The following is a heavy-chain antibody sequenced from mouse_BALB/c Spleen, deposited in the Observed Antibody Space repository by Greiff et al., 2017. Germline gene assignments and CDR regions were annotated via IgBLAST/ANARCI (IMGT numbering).Heavy chain of an antibody. J-gene: IGHJ1*01. CDR3: ARRGVYDGYYWYFDV. CDR2: INPSTGYT. CDR1: GYTFTSYW. V-gene: IGHV1-7*01. Sequence: QVQLQQSGAELAKPGASVKMSCKASGYTFTSYWMHWVKQRPGQGLEWIGYINPSTGYTEYNQKFKDKATLTADKSSSTAYMQLSSLTSEDSAVYYCARRGVYDGYYWYFDVWGAGTTVTVSS. D-gene: IGHD2-3*01.